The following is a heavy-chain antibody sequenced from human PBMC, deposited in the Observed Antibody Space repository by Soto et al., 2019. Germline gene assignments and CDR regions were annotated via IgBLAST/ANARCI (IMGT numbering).Heavy chain of an antibody. CDR2: TYYRSEWRT. V-gene: IGHV6-1*01. Sequence: PSQTLSLTCAISGDSISSNSAAWNWIRQSPSRGLEWLGRTYYRSEWRTDYAVSVRGRINIHPEPSTNHFSLQLNSVSPEDTAVYYCARAIGVAAAPDFWGQGTLVTVSS. CDR1: GDSISSNSAA. J-gene: IGHJ4*02. D-gene: IGHD6-13*01. CDR3: ARAIGVAAAPDF.